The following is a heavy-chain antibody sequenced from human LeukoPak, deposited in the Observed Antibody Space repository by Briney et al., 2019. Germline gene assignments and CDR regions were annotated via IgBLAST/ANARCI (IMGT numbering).Heavy chain of an antibody. CDR2: IIPIFGTA. CDR3: ARGLIQDSSGPDDY. CDR1: GGTFSSYT. Sequence: ASVKVSCKASGGTFSSYTISWVRQAPGQGLEWMGGIIPIFGTANYAQKFQGRVTITADKSTSTAYMELSSLRSEDTAVYYCARGLIQDSSGPDDYWGQGTLVTVSS. V-gene: IGHV1-69*06. D-gene: IGHD3-22*01. J-gene: IGHJ4*02.